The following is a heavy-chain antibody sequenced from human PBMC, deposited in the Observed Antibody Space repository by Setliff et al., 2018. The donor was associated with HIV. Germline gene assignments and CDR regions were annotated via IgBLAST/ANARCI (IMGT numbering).Heavy chain of an antibody. D-gene: IGHD3-9*01. Sequence: SETLSLTCTVSGGSISGSNYYWGWIRQPPGKGLEWVGSIYYSGSTYYNPSLNGRVTISVDTSKNQFSLKLSSVTAADTAVYYCAREDILTGYYTGSSTLPPNWGQGTLVTVSS. J-gene: IGHJ4*02. V-gene: IGHV4-39*07. CDR1: GGSISGSNYY. CDR3: AREDILTGYYTGSSTLPPN. CDR2: IYYSGST.